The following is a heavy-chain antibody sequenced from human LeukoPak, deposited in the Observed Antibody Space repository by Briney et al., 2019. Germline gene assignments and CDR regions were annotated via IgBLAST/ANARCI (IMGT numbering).Heavy chain of an antibody. V-gene: IGHV1-69*15. J-gene: IGHJ4*02. D-gene: IGHD3-22*01. CDR1: GGTFSSYA. CDR2: IIPIFATA. Sequence: SVKVSCKASGGTFSSYAISWVRQAPGQGLEWMGRIIPIFATANYAQKFQGRVTITADESTSTAYMELSSLRSEDTAVYYCAREYYYDSSGYYHYWGQGTLVTVSS. CDR3: AREYYYDSSGYYHY.